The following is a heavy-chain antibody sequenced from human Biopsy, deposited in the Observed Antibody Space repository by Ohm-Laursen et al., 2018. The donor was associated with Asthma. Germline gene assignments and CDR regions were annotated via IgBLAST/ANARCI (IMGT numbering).Heavy chain of an antibody. V-gene: IGHV4-39*01. CDR1: SGSGGYMRSGNYY. D-gene: IGHD6-13*01. J-gene: IGHJ6*02. CDR3: VRGSSSWHHGPFHYYYGLDV. CDR2: IYYSGTT. Sequence: SDTLSLTCSLSSGSGGYMRSGNYYWGWIRQPPGKGLEWIGSIYYSGTTYYNPSLESRVTVSADTSRNQFSLNFTPVTAADTAVYYCVRGSSSWHHGPFHYYYGLDVWGQGTTATVSS.